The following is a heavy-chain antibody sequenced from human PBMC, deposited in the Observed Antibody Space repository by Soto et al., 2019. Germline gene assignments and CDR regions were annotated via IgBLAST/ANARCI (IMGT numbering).Heavy chain of an antibody. D-gene: IGHD3-3*01. Sequence: LRLSCAASGFTFSSYAMSWVRQAPGKGLEWVSAISGSGGSTYYADSVKGRFTISRDNSKNTLYLQMNSLRAEDTAVYYCAKSPITIFGVVIKIEYYYYGMDVWGQGTTVTVSS. CDR1: GFTFSSYA. V-gene: IGHV3-23*01. CDR3: AKSPITIFGVVIKIEYYYYGMDV. CDR2: ISGSGGST. J-gene: IGHJ6*02.